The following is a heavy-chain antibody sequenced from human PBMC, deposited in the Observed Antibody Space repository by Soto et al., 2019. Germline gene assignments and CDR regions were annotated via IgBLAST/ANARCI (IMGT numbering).Heavy chain of an antibody. Sequence: QVQMVQSGGEVKKPGASVKVSCQASGYTFTSYGISWVRQAPGQGLEWMGWISTYNGNTKYAQKFQGRVTMATDTSTSTAYMELRSLRSDDTAVYYCARCQGSDLFDPWGQGTLVTVSS. V-gene: IGHV1-18*01. CDR2: ISTYNGNT. D-gene: IGHD6-25*01. J-gene: IGHJ5*02. CDR1: GYTFTSYG. CDR3: ARCQGSDLFDP.